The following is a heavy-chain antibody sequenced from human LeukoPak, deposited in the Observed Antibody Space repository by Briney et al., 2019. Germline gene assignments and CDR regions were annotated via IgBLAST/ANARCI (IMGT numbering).Heavy chain of an antibody. V-gene: IGHV4-4*07. CDR1: GGSFTSYY. CDR2: IDTSGTT. D-gene: IGHD3-10*01. J-gene: IGHJ6*03. CDR3: ARGRNSMVRGAIRAESRYYYSYYMDV. Sequence: PSETLSLTCTVSGGSFTSYYWSWIRQPAGKGPEWIGHIDTSGTTNYNPSPKSRVTISVDTSKNQLSLKLTSVTAADTAVYYCARGRNSMVRGAIRAESRYYYSYYMDVWGKGTTVTVSS.